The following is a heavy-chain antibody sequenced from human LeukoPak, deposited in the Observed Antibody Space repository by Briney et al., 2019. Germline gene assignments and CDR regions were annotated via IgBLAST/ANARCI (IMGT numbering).Heavy chain of an antibody. CDR1: GFTFSAYY. V-gene: IGHV3-11*05. Sequence: MAGRSLRLSCAASGFTFSAYYMTWIRQAPGKGLEWASSIGHSSIGYSSDHLKYADSVKGRFTISRDNAKNSLYLQMDSLRAEDTAVYFCAREDFFTPHSWGQGTLVTVSS. CDR2: IGYSSDHL. D-gene: IGHD3/OR15-3a*01. CDR3: AREDFFTPHS. J-gene: IGHJ4*02.